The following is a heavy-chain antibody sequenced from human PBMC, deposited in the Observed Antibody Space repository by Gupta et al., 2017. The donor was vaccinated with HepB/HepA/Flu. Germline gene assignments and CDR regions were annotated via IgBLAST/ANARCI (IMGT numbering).Heavy chain of an antibody. CDR2: IIGSGLST. J-gene: IGHJ2*01. CDR3: AKGGSSVLRYFDL. D-gene: IGHD2-15*01. Sequence: TFTNYAMSWLRQAPGKGLECVSTIIGSGLSTYYADSVKGRFTISRDNSNNTLYLQMNSLRAEDTAVYYCAKGGSSVLRYFDLWGRGTLVTVSP. CDR1: TFTNYA. V-gene: IGHV3-23*01.